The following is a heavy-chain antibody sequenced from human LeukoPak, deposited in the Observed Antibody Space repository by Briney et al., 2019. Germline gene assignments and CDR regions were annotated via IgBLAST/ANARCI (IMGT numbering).Heavy chain of an antibody. CDR1: GYTFTSYY. Sequence: ASVKVSCKASGYTFTSYYMHWVRQAPGQGLEWMGIIYPSSGSTSYAQRFQGRLTMTRDTSTSTVYMELSSLRSEDTAVYYCARAVSSWSTFDYWGQGTLVTVSS. D-gene: IGHD6-6*01. V-gene: IGHV1-46*01. J-gene: IGHJ4*02. CDR3: ARAVSSWSTFDY. CDR2: IYPSSGST.